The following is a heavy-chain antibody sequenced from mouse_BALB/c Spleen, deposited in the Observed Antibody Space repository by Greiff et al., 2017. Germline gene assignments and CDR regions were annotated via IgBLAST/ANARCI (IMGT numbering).Heavy chain of an antibody. D-gene: IGHD1-1*01. Sequence: DVHLVESGGGLVKPGGSLKLSCAASGFAFSSYDMSWVRQTPEKRLEWVAYISSGGGSTYYPDTVKGRFTISRDNAKNTLYLQMSSLKSEDTAMYYCARQGYYGSSWFAYWGQGTLVTVSA. CDR2: ISSGGGST. CDR1: GFAFSSYD. CDR3: ARQGYYGSSWFAY. V-gene: IGHV5-12-1*01. J-gene: IGHJ3*01.